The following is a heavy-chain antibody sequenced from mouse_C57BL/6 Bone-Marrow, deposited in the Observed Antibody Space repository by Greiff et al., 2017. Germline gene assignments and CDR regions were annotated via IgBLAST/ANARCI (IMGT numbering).Heavy chain of an antibody. J-gene: IGHJ3*01. V-gene: IGHV1-64*01. CDR1: GYTFTSYW. CDR3: ARGYYYGSSYVAY. D-gene: IGHD1-1*01. CDR2: IHPNSGST. Sequence: VQLQQPGAELVKPGASVKLSCKASGYTFTSYWMHWVKQRPGQGLEWIGMIHPNSGSTNYNEKFKSKATLTVDKSSSTAYMQLSSLTSEDSAVYYCARGYYYGSSYVAYWGQGTLVTVSA.